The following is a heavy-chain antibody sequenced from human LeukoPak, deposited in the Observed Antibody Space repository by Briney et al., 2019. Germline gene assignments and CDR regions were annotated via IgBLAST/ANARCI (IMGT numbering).Heavy chain of an antibody. CDR2: ISSSGLTM. J-gene: IGHJ4*02. CDR1: GFTFSNYE. D-gene: IGHD4-17*01. Sequence: GASLRLSCAASGFTFSNYEMNWVRQAPGRGLEWVSYISSSGLTMYYADSVKGRFTISRDNAKNSLYLQMNSLRAEDTAVYYCARRTTGDDYWGQGTLVTVSS. CDR3: ARRTTGDDY. V-gene: IGHV3-48*03.